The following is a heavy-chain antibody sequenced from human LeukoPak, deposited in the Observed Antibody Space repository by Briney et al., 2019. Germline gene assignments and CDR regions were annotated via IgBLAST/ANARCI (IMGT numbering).Heavy chain of an antibody. CDR2: ISSSGSTI. J-gene: IGHJ3*02. CDR3: ARDPARGVWFGESREDAFDI. D-gene: IGHD3-10*01. CDR1: GFTFSDYY. V-gene: IGHV3-11*01. Sequence: GGSLRLSCAASGFTFSDYYMSWIRQAPGKGLEWVSYISSSGSTIYYADSVKGQFTISRDNAKNSLYLQMNSLRAEDTAVYYCARDPARGVWFGESREDAFDIWGQGTMVTVSS.